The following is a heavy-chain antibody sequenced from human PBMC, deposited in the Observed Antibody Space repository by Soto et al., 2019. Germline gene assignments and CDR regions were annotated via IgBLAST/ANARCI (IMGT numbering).Heavy chain of an antibody. Sequence: QVQLVESGGGVVQPGRSLRLSCAASGFTFSSYGMHWVRQAPGKGLEWVAVISYDGSNKYYADSVKGRFTISRENSKNTLYLQMNSLRAEDTAVYYCAKDQGSGWYFDYWGQGTLVTVSS. CDR1: GFTFSSYG. CDR2: ISYDGSNK. J-gene: IGHJ4*02. V-gene: IGHV3-30*18. D-gene: IGHD6-19*01. CDR3: AKDQGSGWYFDY.